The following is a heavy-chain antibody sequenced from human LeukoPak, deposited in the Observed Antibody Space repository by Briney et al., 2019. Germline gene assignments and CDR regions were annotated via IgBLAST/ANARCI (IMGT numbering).Heavy chain of an antibody. CDR3: ARVDDYSSSHPFDY. D-gene: IGHD6-6*01. J-gene: IGHJ4*02. CDR1: GFTFSSYS. V-gene: IGHV3-48*04. Sequence: QPGGSLRLSCAASGFTFSSYSMNWVRQAPGKGLEWVSYISSSSSTIYYADSVKGRFTISRDNAKNSLYLQMNSLRAEDTAVYYCARVDDYSSSHPFDYWGQGTLVTVSS. CDR2: ISSSSSTI.